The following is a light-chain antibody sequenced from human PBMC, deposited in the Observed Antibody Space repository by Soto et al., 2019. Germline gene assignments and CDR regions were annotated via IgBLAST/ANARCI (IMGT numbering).Light chain of an antibody. J-gene: IGKJ5*01. CDR3: QQLNSYPLIT. Sequence: DIPMTQSPSSLSASIGDRVTITCRASQGISSYLAWYQQKPGKAPKLLIYAASTLQSGVPSRFSGSGSGTDSTLTISSLQPEDFATYYCQQLNSYPLITFGQGTRLEIK. CDR2: AAS. CDR1: QGISSY. V-gene: IGKV1-9*01.